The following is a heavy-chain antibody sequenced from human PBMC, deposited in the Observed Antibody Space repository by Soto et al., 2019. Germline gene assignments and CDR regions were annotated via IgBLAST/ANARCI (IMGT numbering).Heavy chain of an antibody. V-gene: IGHV3-23*01. CDR2: ISYGGGTT. CDR3: AKNPGYYYDSTGYHFDY. Sequence: GVSLRLSCSASEFTFSNYAMSWVRQAPGKGLEWVSAISYGGGTTYYADSVKGRFTISRDNSKNTLYLQMNSLISEDTAVYYCAKNPGYYYDSTGYHFDYWGQGT. CDR1: EFTFSNYA. J-gene: IGHJ4*02. D-gene: IGHD3-22*01.